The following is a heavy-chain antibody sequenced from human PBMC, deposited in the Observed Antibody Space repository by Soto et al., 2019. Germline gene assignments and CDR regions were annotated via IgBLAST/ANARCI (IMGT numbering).Heavy chain of an antibody. CDR2: NIPILGIA. CDR3: ARGDLKFGQLLPNPLTY. D-gene: IGHD3-10*01. CDR1: GGTFSSYT. Sequence: SVKVSCKASGGTFSSYTISWVRQAPGQGLEWMGRNIPILGIANYAQKFQGRVTITAAKNHFSLKLSSVTAADTAVYFCARGDLKFGQLLPNPLTYWGRGTLVTVSS. V-gene: IGHV1-69*02. J-gene: IGHJ4*02.